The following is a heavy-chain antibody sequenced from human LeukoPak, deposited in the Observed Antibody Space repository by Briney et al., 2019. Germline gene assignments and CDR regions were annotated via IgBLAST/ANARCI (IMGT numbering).Heavy chain of an antibody. D-gene: IGHD2-21*01. CDR1: GFSFSGYS. CDR2: ISSGSRTI. Sequence: GGSLRLSCAASGFSFSGYSMNWVRQAPGKGLDWVSYISSGSRTIFYAEPVKGRFTISRDNAKNLLYLEMNSLRAEDTTVYYCVRESIRGTRDFDYWGQGTLVTVSS. CDR3: VRESIRGTRDFDY. V-gene: IGHV3-48*04. J-gene: IGHJ4*02.